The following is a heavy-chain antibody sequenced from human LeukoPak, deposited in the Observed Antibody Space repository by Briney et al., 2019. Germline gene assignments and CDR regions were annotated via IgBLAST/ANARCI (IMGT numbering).Heavy chain of an antibody. CDR3: ARGAYYYDSSGYEGAFDI. CDR1: GFTFSSYA. Sequence: GGSLRLSCAASGFTFSSYAMNWVRQAPGKGLEWVSYISSSSSTIYYADSVKGRFTISRDNAKNSLYLQMNSLRDEDTAVYYCARGAYYYDSSGYEGAFDIWGQGTMVTVSS. V-gene: IGHV3-48*02. D-gene: IGHD3-22*01. J-gene: IGHJ3*02. CDR2: ISSSSSTI.